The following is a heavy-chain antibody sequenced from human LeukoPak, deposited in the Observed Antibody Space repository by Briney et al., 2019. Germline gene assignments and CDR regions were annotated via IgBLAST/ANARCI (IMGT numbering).Heavy chain of an antibody. D-gene: IGHD6-6*01. CDR2: GLYTGNT. J-gene: IGHJ4*02. CDR1: GGSIAINHYY. V-gene: IGHV4-39*02. Sequence: SETLSLTCSVSGGSIAINHYYWGWIRQPPGKGLEWIGSGLYTGNTYSNPSLRSRVTISVDTSKNEFSLKMNSVTAADTAVYYCAREHRSSKYFDSWGQGALMIVSS. CDR3: AREHRSSKYFDS.